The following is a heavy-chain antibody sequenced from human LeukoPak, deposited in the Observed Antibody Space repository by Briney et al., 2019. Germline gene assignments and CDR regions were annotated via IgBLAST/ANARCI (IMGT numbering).Heavy chain of an antibody. CDR3: VKGYCTSISCYIDS. V-gene: IGHV3-64D*09. CDR2: TSSNGGST. J-gene: IGHJ5*01. Sequence: PGGSLRLSCSASGFTFITYAMHWVRQAPGKGLEYVSATSSNGGSTYHADSVKGRLTISRDNSKNTVYLQMSSLRAEDTAVYYCVKGYCTSISCYIDSWGHGTLVTVSS. CDR1: GFTFITYA. D-gene: IGHD2-2*02.